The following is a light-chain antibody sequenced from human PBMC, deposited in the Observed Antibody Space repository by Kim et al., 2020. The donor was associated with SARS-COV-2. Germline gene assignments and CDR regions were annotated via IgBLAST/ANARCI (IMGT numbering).Light chain of an antibody. Sequence: QSALTQPASVYGSPGQSINISCTGTSSDIGAYNYVSWYQQLPGKAPKVVVFDVSNKPSGVSQRLSGSKSGNTASLTISDLLPEDEADYSCCSYTSTGTYVFGTGTKVTVL. CDR3: CSYTSTGTYV. J-gene: IGLJ1*01. V-gene: IGLV2-14*03. CDR2: DVS. CDR1: SSDIGAYNY.